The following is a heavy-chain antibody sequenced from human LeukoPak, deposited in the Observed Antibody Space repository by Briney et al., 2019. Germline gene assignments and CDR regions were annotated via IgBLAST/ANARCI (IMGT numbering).Heavy chain of an antibody. D-gene: IGHD2/OR15-2a*01. Sequence: GGSLSLSCAASGFSFSKYAMHWVRQAPGKGLEWVAVISFDETKKYYADSVKGRFTISRDNSNNTLFLQMNSLKIEDTAVYFCARMKVIKGASLDYWGQGSLVTVSS. V-gene: IGHV3-30-3*01. CDR1: GFSFSKYA. J-gene: IGHJ4*02. CDR3: ARMKVIKGASLDY. CDR2: ISFDETKK.